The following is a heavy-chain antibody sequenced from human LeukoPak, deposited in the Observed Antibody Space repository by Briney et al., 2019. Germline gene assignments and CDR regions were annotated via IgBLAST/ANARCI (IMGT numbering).Heavy chain of an antibody. J-gene: IGHJ4*02. CDR1: GFTFSSYW. D-gene: IGHD6-6*01. CDR2: INGDGSST. V-gene: IGHV3-74*01. Sequence: GGSLRLSCAASGFTFSSYWMHWVRQAPGKGLVWVSRINGDGSSTSYADSVKGRFTISRDNAKNTLYLQMNSLRAEDTAVYYCARGGSYSTSASDYWGQGTLVTVSS. CDR3: ARGGSYSTSASDY.